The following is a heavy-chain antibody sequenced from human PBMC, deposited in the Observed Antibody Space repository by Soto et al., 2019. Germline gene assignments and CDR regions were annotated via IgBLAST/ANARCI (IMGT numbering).Heavy chain of an antibody. CDR1: GFTFRGDA. D-gene: IGHD1-20*01. CDR3: ARSEMTYNWND. CDR2: VSGSGEMT. Sequence: EVQLLESGGDLVQPGGSLRLACVASGFTFRGDAMSWVRQAPGKGLEWVSSVSGSGEMTHYADSVKGRFTISRDNSKNMLYLHMESLTVDDTAVYYCARSEMTYNWNDWGQGTLVTVSS. J-gene: IGHJ4*02. V-gene: IGHV3-23*01.